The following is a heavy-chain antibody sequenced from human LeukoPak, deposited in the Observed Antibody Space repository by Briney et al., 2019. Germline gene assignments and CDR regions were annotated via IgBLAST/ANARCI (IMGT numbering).Heavy chain of an antibody. CDR3: SRSDGASDFDY. CDR2: TYYRSKLYN. V-gene: IGHV6-1*01. J-gene: IGHJ4*02. D-gene: IGHD5-24*01. Sequence: KPSQTPSLTCAISGDSVSSNRASWTWIRQSPSRGLEWLVRTYYRSKLYNDYAVSLKSRISINPDTSKNQFSLQLNSVTPEDTAVYYCSRSDGASDFDYWGQGTLVTVSS. CDR1: GDSVSSNRAS.